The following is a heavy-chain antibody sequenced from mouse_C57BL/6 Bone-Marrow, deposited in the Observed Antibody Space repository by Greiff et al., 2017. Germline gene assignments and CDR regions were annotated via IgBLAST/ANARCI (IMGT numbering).Heavy chain of an antibody. Sequence: EVQLQQSGAELVRPGASVKLSCTASGFNIKDDYMHWVKQRPEQGLEWIGWIDPENGDTEYASKFQGKATITVDTSSNTAYLQLSSLTSEDTAVYYCTTLDGYPAWFAYWGQGTLVTVSA. CDR2: IDPENGDT. CDR3: TTLDGYPAWFAY. CDR1: GFNIKDDY. J-gene: IGHJ3*01. D-gene: IGHD2-3*01. V-gene: IGHV14-4*01.